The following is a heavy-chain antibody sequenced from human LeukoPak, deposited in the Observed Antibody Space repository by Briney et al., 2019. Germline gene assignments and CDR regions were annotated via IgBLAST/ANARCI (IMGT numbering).Heavy chain of an antibody. CDR3: ARDWRADY. V-gene: IGHV3-23*01. J-gene: IGHJ4*02. Sequence: PGGSLRLSCAASGFTFSDYYMSWIRQAPGKGLEWVSAIGNSGAGTKYADSVKGRFTISRDNSKNTLYLQMNSLRAEDTAVYYCARDWRADYWGQGTLVTVSS. CDR2: IGNSGAGT. CDR1: GFTFSDYY.